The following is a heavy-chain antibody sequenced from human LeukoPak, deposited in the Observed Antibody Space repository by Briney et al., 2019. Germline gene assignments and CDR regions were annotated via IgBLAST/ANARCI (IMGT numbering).Heavy chain of an antibody. CDR1: GGTFSSYA. V-gene: IGHV1-69*04. CDR3: AREESGYSYGYNAWFDP. J-gene: IGHJ5*02. Sequence: GSSVKVSCKASGGTFSSYAISWVRQAPGQGLEWMGRIIPILGIANYAQKFQGRVTITADKSTSTAYMELSSLRSEDTAVYYCAREESGYSYGYNAWFDPWGQGTLVTVSS. D-gene: IGHD5-18*01. CDR2: IIPILGIA.